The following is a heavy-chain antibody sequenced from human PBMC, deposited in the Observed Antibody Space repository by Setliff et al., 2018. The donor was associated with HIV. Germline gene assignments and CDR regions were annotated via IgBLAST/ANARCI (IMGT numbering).Heavy chain of an antibody. D-gene: IGHD6-13*01. CDR1: FTFSSFA. Sequence: FTFSSFAMTWVRQAPGKGLEWVANINQDGSEKYYVDSVKGRFTVSRDNAKNSLYLQLISLRAEDTAVYYCARDSYSTSWYVSNYWGQGTVVTVSS. J-gene: IGHJ4*02. CDR3: ARDSYSTSWYVSNY. V-gene: IGHV3-7*03. CDR2: INQDGSEK.